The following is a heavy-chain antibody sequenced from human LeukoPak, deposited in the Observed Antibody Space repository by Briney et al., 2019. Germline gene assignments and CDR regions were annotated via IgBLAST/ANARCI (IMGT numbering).Heavy chain of an antibody. V-gene: IGHV1-69*01. Sequence: GSSVKVSCKASGGTFSSYAISWVRQAPGQGLEWMGGIIPIFGTANYAQKFQGRVTITADESTSTAYMELSSLRSEDTAVYYCARARHGSWYPYYYGMDVWGQGTTVTVSS. CDR3: ARARHGSWYPYYYGMDV. D-gene: IGHD6-13*01. CDR2: IIPIFGTA. CDR1: GGTFSSYA. J-gene: IGHJ6*02.